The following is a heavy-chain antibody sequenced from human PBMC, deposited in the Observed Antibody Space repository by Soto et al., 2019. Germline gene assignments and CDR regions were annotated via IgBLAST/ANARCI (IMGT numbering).Heavy chain of an antibody. Sequence: EVQLVESGGGLVQPGGSLRLSCAASGFTFSSYWMHWVRQAPGKGLVWVSRINSDGSSTRYADSVKGRFTISRDNAKNTLYLQMNSLIAEDTAVYYCARDYGDYPPSDYWGQGTLVTVSS. V-gene: IGHV3-74*01. CDR2: INSDGSST. D-gene: IGHD4-17*01. J-gene: IGHJ4*02. CDR1: GFTFSSYW. CDR3: ARDYGDYPPSDY.